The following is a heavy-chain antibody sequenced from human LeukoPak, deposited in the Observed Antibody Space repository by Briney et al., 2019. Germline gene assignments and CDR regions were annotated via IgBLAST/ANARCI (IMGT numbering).Heavy chain of an antibody. CDR1: GFAFSTYS. CDR2: ITSTGAYI. V-gene: IGHV3-21*01. Sequence: GGSLRLSCAASGFAFSTYSMNWVRQAPGKGLEWVSSITSTGAYIYYADSVKGRFTISRDNAKNSLYLQMNSLRAEDMAVYYWGRVAGGSYHFDYWGQGALVTVSS. J-gene: IGHJ4*02. CDR3: GRVAGGSYHFDY. D-gene: IGHD1-26*01.